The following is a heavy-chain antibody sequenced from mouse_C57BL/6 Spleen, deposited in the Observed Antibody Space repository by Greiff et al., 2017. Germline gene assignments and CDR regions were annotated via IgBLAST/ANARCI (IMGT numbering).Heavy chain of an antibody. D-gene: IGHD1-1*01. CDR2: IGPNSGGT. V-gene: IGHV1-72*01. Sequence: QVQLQQPGAELGVAGASVKLSCKASGYTFTSYWMHWVKQRPGRGLEWIGRIGPNSGGTTSNEKFKSKATLTVDKPSSTAYMQLSSLTSEDSAVYNFARPSPDYGSSYVWYVDVWGTGTTVTVSA. CDR1: GYTFTSYW. J-gene: IGHJ1*03. CDR3: ARPSPDYGSSYVWYVDV.